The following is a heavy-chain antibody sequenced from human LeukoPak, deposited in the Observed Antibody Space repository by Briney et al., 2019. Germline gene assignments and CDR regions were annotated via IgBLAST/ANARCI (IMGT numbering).Heavy chain of an antibody. CDR2: ISSSGGYR. CDR1: GGSFSGYY. Sequence: LSLTCAVYGGSFSGYYWSWIRQAPGKGLEWVSYISSSGGYRNYADSVKGRFTISRDDAKNSLYLQMNSLRAEDTAVYYCARDSRTGASSFGYWGQGTLVTVSS. V-gene: IGHV3-11*06. CDR3: ARDSRTGASSFGY. J-gene: IGHJ4*02. D-gene: IGHD1-26*01.